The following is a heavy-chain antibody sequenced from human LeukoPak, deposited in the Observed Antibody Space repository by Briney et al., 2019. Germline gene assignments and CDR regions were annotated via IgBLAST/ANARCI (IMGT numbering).Heavy chain of an antibody. CDR2: IYYSGST. Sequence: PSQTLSLTCTVSGGSISSGDYYWSWIRQPPGKGLEWIGYIYYSGSTYYNPSLKSRVTIPVDTSKNQFSLKLSSVTAADTAVYYCAREVVSTYVVPAYPHDAFDIWGQGTMVTVSS. CDR3: AREVVSTYVVPAYPHDAFDI. D-gene: IGHD2-2*01. J-gene: IGHJ3*02. V-gene: IGHV4-30-4*01. CDR1: GGSISSGDYY.